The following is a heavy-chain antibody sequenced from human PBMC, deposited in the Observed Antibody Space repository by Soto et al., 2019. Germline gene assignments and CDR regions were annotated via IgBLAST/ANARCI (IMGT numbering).Heavy chain of an antibody. Sequence: SETLSLTCAVSGDSITNYYWGWIRQPPGKGLEWIGYVFYSGSTNYNPSLKGRLTISVDTSRNQFSLRLTSVTAADTAVYYCARISRREGIRNNYSDYWGLGTLVTVSS. D-gene: IGHD3-3*02. CDR2: VFYSGST. J-gene: IGHJ4*02. CDR3: ARISRREGIRNNYSDY. V-gene: IGHV4-59*08. CDR1: GDSITNYY.